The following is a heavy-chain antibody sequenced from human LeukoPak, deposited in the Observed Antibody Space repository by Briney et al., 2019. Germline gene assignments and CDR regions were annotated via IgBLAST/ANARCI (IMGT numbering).Heavy chain of an antibody. CDR3: ARDADIVVVPAANLDNWFDA. J-gene: IGHJ5*02. D-gene: IGHD2-2*01. Sequence: ASVKVSCKASGYAFTGYYMHWVRQAPGQGLEWMGCINRNSGGTNYAQKFQGRVTMTRDTSISTAYMELSRLRSDDTAVYYCARDADIVVVPAANLDNWFDAWGQGTLVTVSS. CDR2: INRNSGGT. V-gene: IGHV1-2*02. CDR1: GYAFTGYY.